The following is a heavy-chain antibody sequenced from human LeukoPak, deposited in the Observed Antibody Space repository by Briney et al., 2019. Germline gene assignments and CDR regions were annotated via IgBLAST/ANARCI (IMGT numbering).Heavy chain of an antibody. J-gene: IGHJ4*02. V-gene: IGHV3-23*01. Sequence: PGGSLRLSCAASGFTFSSYAMSWVRQAPGRGLEWVSAISGSGGSTYYADSVKGRFTISRDNAKNSLYLQMNSLRAEDTAVYYCARDHITLGVVPDYWGQGTLVTVSS. CDR1: GFTFSSYA. CDR2: ISGSGGST. CDR3: ARDHITLGVVPDY. D-gene: IGHD3-3*01.